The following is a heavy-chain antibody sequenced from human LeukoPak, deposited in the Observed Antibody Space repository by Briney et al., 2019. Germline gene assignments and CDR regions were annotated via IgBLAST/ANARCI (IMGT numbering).Heavy chain of an antibody. J-gene: IGHJ4*02. CDR1: GGSISSSNYY. V-gene: IGHV4-39*07. CDR2: IYYSGNT. CDR3: AILVSGSYHGMIGY. Sequence: SETLSLTCTVSGGSISSSNYYWGWIRQPPGKGLEWIGTIYYSGNTYYNPSLKSRVTIAVDTSKNQFSLKLSSVTAADTAVYYCAILVSGSYHGMIGYWGQGTLVTVSS. D-gene: IGHD1-26*01.